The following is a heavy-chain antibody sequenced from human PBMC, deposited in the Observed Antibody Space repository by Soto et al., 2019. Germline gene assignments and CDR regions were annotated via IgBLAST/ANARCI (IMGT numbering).Heavy chain of an antibody. Sequence: QVQLVESGGGVVQPGRSLRLSCAASGFTFSSYGMHWVRQAPGKGLEWVAVIPYDGSNKYYADSVKGRFTISRDNSKNTLYLQMNSLRAEDTAVYYCAKPLAARPYYYFDYWGQGTLVTVSS. CDR1: GFTFSSYG. J-gene: IGHJ4*02. CDR2: IPYDGSNK. D-gene: IGHD6-6*01. CDR3: AKPLAARPYYYFDY. V-gene: IGHV3-30*18.